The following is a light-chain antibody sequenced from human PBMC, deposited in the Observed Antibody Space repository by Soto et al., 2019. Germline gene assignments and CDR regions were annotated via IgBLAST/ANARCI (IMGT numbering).Light chain of an antibody. CDR2: EGS. V-gene: IGLV2-23*01. CDR3: CSYAGSSTLV. Sequence: QSVLTQPASVSGSPGQSITISCTGTSSDVGSYNLVSWYQQHPGKAPKLMIYEGSKRPSGVSNRFSGSKSGNTASLTISGLQAEVDADYYCCSYAGSSTLVFGTGTKVTVL. J-gene: IGLJ1*01. CDR1: SSDVGSYNL.